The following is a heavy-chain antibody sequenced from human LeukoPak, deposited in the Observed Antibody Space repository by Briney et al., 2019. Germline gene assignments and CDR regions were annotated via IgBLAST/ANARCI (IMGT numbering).Heavy chain of an antibody. CDR1: GFTFSSYA. D-gene: IGHD1-26*01. J-gene: IGHJ4*02. Sequence: GESLRLSCAASGFTFSSYAMHRVRQAPGKGLEWVAVISYDGSNKYYADSVKGRFTISRDNSKNTLYLQMNSLRAEDTAVYYCARDRNTIVGASYYFDYWGQGTLVTVSS. CDR2: ISYDGSNK. V-gene: IGHV3-30-3*01. CDR3: ARDRNTIVGASYYFDY.